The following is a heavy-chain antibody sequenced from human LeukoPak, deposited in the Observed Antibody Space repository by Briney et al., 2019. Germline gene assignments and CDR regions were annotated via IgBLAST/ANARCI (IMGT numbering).Heavy chain of an antibody. Sequence: ASVKVSCKASGYTFTSYDINWVRQATGQGLEWMGWMNPNSGNTGYAQKFQGRVTITRNTSISTAYMELSSLRSEDTAVYYCARWSSSGYPYYYYYYMDVWGKGTTVTVSS. CDR2: MNPNSGNT. V-gene: IGHV1-8*03. CDR1: GYTFTSYD. D-gene: IGHD3-22*01. CDR3: ARWSSSGYPYYYYYYMDV. J-gene: IGHJ6*03.